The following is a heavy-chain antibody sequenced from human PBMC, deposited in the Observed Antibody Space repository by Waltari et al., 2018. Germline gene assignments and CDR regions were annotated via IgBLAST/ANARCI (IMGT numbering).Heavy chain of an antibody. D-gene: IGHD2-15*01. Sequence: QVQLLQSGAEVKKPGASVKVSCKTSGYTFTGYYIHWVRQAPGQGLEWIGWINPHSGATKYAQKFQGRVIMTRVPSISTVYMELTRLTSDAAAVYFCAKDSGSISPPMGANWFDPWGQGTLVTVSS. CDR2: INPHSGAT. CDR1: GYTFTGYY. J-gene: IGHJ5*02. V-gene: IGHV1-2*02. CDR3: AKDSGSISPPMGANWFDP.